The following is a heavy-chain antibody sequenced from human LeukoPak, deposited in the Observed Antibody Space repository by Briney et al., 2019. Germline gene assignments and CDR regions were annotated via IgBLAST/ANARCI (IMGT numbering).Heavy chain of an antibody. CDR3: ASAGSGLY. CDR1: GFTFSSYG. J-gene: IGHJ4*02. V-gene: IGHV3-30*03. Sequence: PGRSLRLSCAASGFTFSSYGMHWVRQAPGKGLEWVAVISYDGSNKYYADSVKGRFTVSRDNSKNTLYLQMNSLRAEDTAVYYCASAGSGLYWGQGTLVTVSS. D-gene: IGHD6-19*01. CDR2: ISYDGSNK.